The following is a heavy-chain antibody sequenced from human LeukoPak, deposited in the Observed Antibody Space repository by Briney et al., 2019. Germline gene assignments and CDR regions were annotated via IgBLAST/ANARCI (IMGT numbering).Heavy chain of an antibody. J-gene: IGHJ4*02. CDR1: GFTFSSYW. CDR3: ARDGGKRQSNSGSYYPY. D-gene: IGHD1-26*01. Sequence: GGSLRLSCAASGFTFSSYWMSWVRQAPGKGLEWVANIKQDGSEKYYVDSVKGRFTISRDSAKNSLYLQMNSLRAEDTAVYYCARDGGKRQSNSGSYYPYWGQGTLVTVSS. CDR2: IKQDGSEK. V-gene: IGHV3-7*01.